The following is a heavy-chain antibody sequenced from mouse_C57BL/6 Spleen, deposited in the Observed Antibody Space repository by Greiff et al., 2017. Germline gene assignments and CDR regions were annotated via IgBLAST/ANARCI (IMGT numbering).Heavy chain of an antibody. Sequence: EVKVIESGGGLVQPKGSLKLSCAASGFTFNTSAMHWVRQAPGKGLEWVARIRSKSSNYATYYADSVKDRFTISRDDSQSMLYLQMNNLKTEDTAMYYCVRDGAVVAKNAMDYWGQGTSVTVSS. CDR3: VRDGAVVAKNAMDY. CDR1: GFTFNTSA. J-gene: IGHJ4*01. CDR2: IRSKSSNYAT. D-gene: IGHD1-1*01. V-gene: IGHV10-3*01.